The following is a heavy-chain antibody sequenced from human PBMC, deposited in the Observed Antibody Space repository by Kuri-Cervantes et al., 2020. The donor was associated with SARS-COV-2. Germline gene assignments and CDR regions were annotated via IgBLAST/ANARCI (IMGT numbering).Heavy chain of an antibody. J-gene: IGHJ4*02. CDR3: AKAYEAYCGGDCWDFDY. CDR2: IWYDGSNK. Sequence: GESLKISCEASGFTFRSYGMVWVRQAPGKGLECVAFIWYDGSNKYYADSVKGRFSVSRDNSKNTLYLQMNNLRAEDTAVYFCAKAYEAYCGGDCWDFDYWGQGTLVTVSS. V-gene: IGHV3-30*02. D-gene: IGHD2-21*02. CDR1: GFTFRSYG.